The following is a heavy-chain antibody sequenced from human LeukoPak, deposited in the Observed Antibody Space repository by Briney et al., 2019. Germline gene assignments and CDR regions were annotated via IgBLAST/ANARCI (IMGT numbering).Heavy chain of an antibody. D-gene: IGHD4-11*01. Sequence: GASVKVSCKTSRYTFTGYYMHWVRQAPGQGLEWMGRMNPNGGGTNYAQKFQGRVTMTRDTSISTAYMELSRLRSDDTAVYYCARVSSPLQYNWFDPWGQGTVVTVSS. V-gene: IGHV1-2*06. CDR3: ARVSSPLQYNWFDP. J-gene: IGHJ5*02. CDR2: MNPNGGGT. CDR1: RYTFTGYY.